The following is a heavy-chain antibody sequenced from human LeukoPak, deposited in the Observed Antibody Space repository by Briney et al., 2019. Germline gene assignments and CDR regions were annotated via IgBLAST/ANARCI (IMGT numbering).Heavy chain of an antibody. CDR1: GGSISSGSYY. J-gene: IGHJ4*02. CDR2: IYTSGST. D-gene: IGHD3-22*01. Sequence: SETLSLTCTVSGGSISSGSYYWSWIRQPAGKGLEWIGRIYTSGSTNYNPSLKSRVTISVDTSKNQFSLKLSSVTAADTAVYYCARASYSYDINGWVPFDYWGQGTLVTVSS. V-gene: IGHV4-61*02. CDR3: ARASYSYDINGWVPFDY.